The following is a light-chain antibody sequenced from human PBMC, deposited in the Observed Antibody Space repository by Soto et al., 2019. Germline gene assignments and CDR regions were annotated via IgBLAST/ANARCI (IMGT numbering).Light chain of an antibody. J-gene: IGLJ2*01. V-gene: IGLV2-8*01. Sequence: QSALTQPPSASGSPGQSVTISCTGTSSDVGGYNYVSWYQQHPGKAHKLMIYEVSKRPSGVTDRFSGSKSGNTASLTVSGLQAEDEADYYCSSYAGSNNSVFGGGTKLTVL. CDR3: SSYAGSNNSV. CDR2: EVS. CDR1: SSDVGGYNY.